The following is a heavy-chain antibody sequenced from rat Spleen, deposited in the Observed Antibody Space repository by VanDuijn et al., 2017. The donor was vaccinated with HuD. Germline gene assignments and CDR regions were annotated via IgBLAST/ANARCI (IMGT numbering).Heavy chain of an antibody. Sequence: QVQLKESGPGLVQPSQTLSLTCTVSGFSLSNYGVFWVRQPPGKGLEWMGLIWGNGNTKYNSALKSRLSISRDTSKSQVYLKMNSLQTEDTATYFCARSYGGYTSNWFPYWGQGTLVTVSS. V-gene: IGHV2-13*01. CDR2: IWGNGNT. J-gene: IGHJ3*01. D-gene: IGHD1-11*01. CDR3: ARSYGGYTSNWFPY. CDR1: GFSLSNYG.